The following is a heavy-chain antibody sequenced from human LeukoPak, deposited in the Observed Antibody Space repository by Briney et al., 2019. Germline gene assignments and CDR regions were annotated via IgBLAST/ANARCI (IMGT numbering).Heavy chain of an antibody. V-gene: IGHV3-53*01. CDR3: AKERSTTTWYDH. J-gene: IGHJ4*02. CDR2: IYSGGST. D-gene: IGHD2-2*01. CDR1: GFTVSNNY. Sequence: PGGSLNLSCAASGFTVSNNYMSWVRQAPGKGLEWVSVIYSGGSTYYADSVKGRFTISRDSSKNTLYLQMNSLRAEDTAVYYCAKERSTTTWYDHWGQGILVTVSS.